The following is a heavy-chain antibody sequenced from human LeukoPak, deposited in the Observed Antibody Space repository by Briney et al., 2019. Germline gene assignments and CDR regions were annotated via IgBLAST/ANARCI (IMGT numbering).Heavy chain of an antibody. CDR1: GGSISSCGYY. CDR2: IYYSGST. J-gene: IGHJ5*02. D-gene: IGHD4-17*01. V-gene: IGHV4-31*03. CDR3: ARSLGHDDYGDYVDPP. Sequence: SQTLSLTCTVSGGSISSCGYYWSWIRQHPGKGLEWIGYIYYSGSTYYNPSLKSRVTISVDTSKNQFSLKLSSVTAADTAVYYCARSLGHDDYGDYVDPPWGQGTLVTVSS.